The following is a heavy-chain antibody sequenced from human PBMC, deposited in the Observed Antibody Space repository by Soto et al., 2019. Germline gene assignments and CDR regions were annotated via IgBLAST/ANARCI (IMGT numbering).Heavy chain of an antibody. J-gene: IGHJ4*02. D-gene: IGHD1-7*01. Sequence: QVQLVESGGGVVQPGRSLRLSCAASGFTFSSYAMHWVRQAPGKGLEWVAVISYDGSNKYYADSVKGRFTISRDNSKNTLYLQMNSLRAEDTAVYYCARDRELWPFYFDYWGQGTLVTVSS. CDR2: ISYDGSNK. V-gene: IGHV3-30-3*01. CDR3: ARDRELWPFYFDY. CDR1: GFTFSSYA.